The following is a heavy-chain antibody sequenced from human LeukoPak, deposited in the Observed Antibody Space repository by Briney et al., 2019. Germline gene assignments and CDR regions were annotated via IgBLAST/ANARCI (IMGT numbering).Heavy chain of an antibody. Sequence: SETLSLTCPVSGGSISSYYWSWIRQPPGKGLEWIGYIYYSGSTNYNPSLKSRVTISVDTSKNQFSLKLSSVTAADTAVYYCARRDGLDAFDIWGQGTMVTVSS. J-gene: IGHJ3*02. D-gene: IGHD2-21*02. V-gene: IGHV4-59*08. CDR3: ARRDGLDAFDI. CDR1: GGSISSYY. CDR2: IYYSGST.